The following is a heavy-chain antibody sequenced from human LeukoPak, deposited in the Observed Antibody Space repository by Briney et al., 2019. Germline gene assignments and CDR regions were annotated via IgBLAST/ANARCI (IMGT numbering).Heavy chain of an antibody. V-gene: IGHV4-59*01. CDR2: IYYSGST. Sequence: KPSETLSLTCTVSGGSISSYYWSWIRQPPGKGLEWIGYIYYSGSTNYNPSLKSRVTISVDTSKNQFSLKLSSVTAADTAVYYCARELSYGSGSYPFWDWGQGTLVTVSS. J-gene: IGHJ4*02. CDR1: GGSISSYY. CDR3: ARELSYGSGSYPFWD. D-gene: IGHD3-10*01.